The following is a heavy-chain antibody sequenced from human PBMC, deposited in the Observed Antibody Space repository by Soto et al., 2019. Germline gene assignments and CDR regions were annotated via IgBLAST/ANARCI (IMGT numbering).Heavy chain of an antibody. CDR1: GFTFSSYA. J-gene: IGHJ3*02. CDR2: ISCSGGST. CDR3: AKGDYDFWSGYYAFDI. V-gene: IGHV3-23*01. Sequence: EVQLLESGGGLVQPGGSPRLSCAASGFTFSSYAMSWVRQAPGKGLEWVSAISCSGGSTYYADSVKGRFTISRDNSRNTLYLQMNSLRAYDTAVYYCAKGDYDFWSGYYAFDIWGQGTMVTVSS. D-gene: IGHD3-3*01.